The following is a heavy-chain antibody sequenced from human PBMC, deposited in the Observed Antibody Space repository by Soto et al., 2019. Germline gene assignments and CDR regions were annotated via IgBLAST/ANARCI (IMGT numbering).Heavy chain of an antibody. J-gene: IGHJ4*02. CDR1: GFTFSTYA. Sequence: EVQLLESGGDLVQPGGSLRLSCAASGFTFSTYAMSWVRQAPGKGLEWVSAISGSGSSRYYADSAKGRFTISRDNSKNTLFRQLNSLGAEDTAVYYCAKELLRLGESLGRYFDYWGQGTLVTVSS. CDR3: AKELLRLGESLGRYFDY. CDR2: ISGSGSSR. D-gene: IGHD3-10*01. V-gene: IGHV3-23*01.